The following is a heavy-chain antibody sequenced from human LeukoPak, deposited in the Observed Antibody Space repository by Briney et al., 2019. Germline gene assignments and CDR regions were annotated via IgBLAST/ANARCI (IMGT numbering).Heavy chain of an antibody. CDR3: ARDFYYDSSGYYSLVGFDP. Sequence: ASVKVSCKASGGTFSSYAISWVRQAPGQGLEWMGWISAYNGNTNYAQKLQGRVTMTTDTSTSTAYMELRSLRSDDTAVYYCARDFYYDSSGYYSLVGFDPWGQGTLVTVSS. CDR1: GGTFSSYA. V-gene: IGHV1-18*01. CDR2: ISAYNGNT. D-gene: IGHD3-22*01. J-gene: IGHJ5*02.